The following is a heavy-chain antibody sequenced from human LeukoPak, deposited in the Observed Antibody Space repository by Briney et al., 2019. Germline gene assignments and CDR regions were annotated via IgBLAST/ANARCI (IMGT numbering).Heavy chain of an antibody. V-gene: IGHV3-23*01. CDR3: AKGGASSWHEFDY. J-gene: IGHJ4*02. CDR2: ISGSGGST. D-gene: IGHD6-13*01. CDR1: GFTFSNYA. Sequence: GGSLRLSCAASGFTFSNYAMSWVRQAPERGLEWVSGISGSGGSTYYADSVKGRFTISRDNSKNTLYLQMNSLRAKDTAVYYCAKGGASSWHEFDYWGQGTLVTVSS.